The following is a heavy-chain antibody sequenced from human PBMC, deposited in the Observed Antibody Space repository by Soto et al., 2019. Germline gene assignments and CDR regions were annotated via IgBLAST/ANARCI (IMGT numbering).Heavy chain of an antibody. D-gene: IGHD3-9*01. CDR2: IHAGNGNT. CDR3: ARAVPATGREEGGYFGL. V-gene: IGHV1-3*01. Sequence: QVQLVQSGAEVKEPGASVKVSCKASGNTFTSYAMHWMRQAPGQRLEWMGWIHAGNGNTKYSQKFQGRVTITRDTSANTAYMELSSLRSEDTAVYFCARAVPATGREEGGYFGLWGRGTLVIVSS. J-gene: IGHJ2*01. CDR1: GNTFTSYA.